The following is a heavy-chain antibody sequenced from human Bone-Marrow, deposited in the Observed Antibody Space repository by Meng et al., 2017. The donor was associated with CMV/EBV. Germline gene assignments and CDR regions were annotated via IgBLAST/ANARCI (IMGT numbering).Heavy chain of an antibody. CDR3: VRSSGWSLFDY. J-gene: IGHJ4*02. CDR2: VNSKNEAT. CDR1: GFTFRDYY. V-gene: IGHV1-2*02. Sequence: QVQLAQSRAEMKKPGTSVKVSCTTSGFTFRDYYIHWVRQAPGQGLEWMGWVNSKNEATNYARKFQGRVSMTRDTSISTAHMELSRLMSDDTAVYYCVRSSGWSLFDYWGQGTLVTVSS. D-gene: IGHD6-19*01.